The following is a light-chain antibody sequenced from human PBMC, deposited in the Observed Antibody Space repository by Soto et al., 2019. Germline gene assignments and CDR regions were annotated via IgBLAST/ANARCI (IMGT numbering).Light chain of an antibody. CDR2: DAS. CDR3: QDRTNWPRP. CDR1: QSVGTF. J-gene: IGKJ2*01. Sequence: EIVLTQSPATLSLSPGERATLSCRASQSVGTFLAWYQQKPGQAPRLIIYDASNRATGIPARFSSTGSGTALALTTSSVAPDDFAVYYCQDRTNWPRPFGQGTKLEMK. V-gene: IGKV3-11*01.